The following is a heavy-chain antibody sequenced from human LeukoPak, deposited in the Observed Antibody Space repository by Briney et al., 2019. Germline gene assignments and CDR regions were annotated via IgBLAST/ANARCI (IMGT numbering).Heavy chain of an antibody. CDR1: GYSFSDDW. CDR3: ARHPAFDY. CDR2: IYPGDSET. J-gene: IGHJ4*02. V-gene: IGHV5-51*01. Sequence: GESLKISCKGSGYSFSDDWIAWVRQMPGKGLEWMGIIYPGDSETRYSPSFQGQVTISADKSINIAYLQWSSLKASDTAMYYCARHPAFDYWGQGTLVTVSS.